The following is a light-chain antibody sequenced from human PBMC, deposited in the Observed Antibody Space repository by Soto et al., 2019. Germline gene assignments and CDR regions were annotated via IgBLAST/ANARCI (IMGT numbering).Light chain of an antibody. J-gene: IGKJ2*01. CDR1: QSVSGW. V-gene: IGKV1-5*03. CDR2: QAS. CDR3: QHYNSYSYT. Sequence: DIQMTQSPSTLFASVGDRVAITCRASQSVSGWLAWYQQKPGKVPKLLIYQASTLEDGVPSRFSGSGSGTEFTLTISSLQPDDSATYYCQHYNSYSYTFGPGTNLEI.